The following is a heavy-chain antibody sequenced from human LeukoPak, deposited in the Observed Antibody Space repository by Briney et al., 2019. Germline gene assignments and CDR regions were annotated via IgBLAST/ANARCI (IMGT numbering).Heavy chain of an antibody. CDR1: GFTVSSNY. CDR3: ARDPSPRKYSSGLFDL. J-gene: IGHJ2*01. V-gene: IGHV3-66*01. CDR2: IYSGGST. D-gene: IGHD6-19*01. Sequence: GGSLRLSCAASGFTVSSNYMSWVRQAPGKGLEWVSVIYSGGSTYYADSVKGRFTISRDNSKNTLYLQMNSLRAEDTAVYYCARDPSPRKYSSGLFDLWGRGTLVTVSS.